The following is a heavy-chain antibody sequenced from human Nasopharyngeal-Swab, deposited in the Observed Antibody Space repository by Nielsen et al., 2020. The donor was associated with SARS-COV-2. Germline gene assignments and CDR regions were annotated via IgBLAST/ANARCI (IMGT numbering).Heavy chain of an antibody. CDR1: GYIFTSYW. Sequence: GGSLRLSCKGSGYIFTSYWIGWVRQMPGKGLEWMGIIYPADSDSRYSLSFQGQVSISVDKSISTAYLQWNTLKASDTAIYYCVRRAFSASYFYFDYWGPGTLVTVS. J-gene: IGHJ4*02. V-gene: IGHV5-51*01. CDR2: IYPADSDS. D-gene: IGHD1-26*01. CDR3: VRRAFSASYFYFDY.